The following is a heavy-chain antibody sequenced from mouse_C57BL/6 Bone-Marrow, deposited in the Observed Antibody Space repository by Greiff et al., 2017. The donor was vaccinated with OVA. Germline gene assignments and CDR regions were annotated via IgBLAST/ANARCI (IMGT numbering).Heavy chain of an antibody. CDR2: ISGGGGNT. CDR1: GFTFSSYT. J-gene: IGHJ1*03. D-gene: IGHD2-5*01. V-gene: IGHV5-9*01. Sequence: EVQRVESGGGLVKPGGSLKLSCAASGFTFSSYTMSWVRQTPEKRLEWVATISGGGGNTYYPDSVKGRFTISRDNAKNTLYLQMSSLRSEDTALYYCASHYYSNSYWYFDVWGTGTTVTVSS. CDR3: ASHYYSNSYWYFDV.